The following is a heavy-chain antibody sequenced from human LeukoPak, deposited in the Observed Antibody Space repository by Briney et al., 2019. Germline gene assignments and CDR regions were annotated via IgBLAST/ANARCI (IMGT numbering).Heavy chain of an antibody. J-gene: IGHJ6*02. CDR1: GFTFSSYG. CDR3: ARGAQYYDSSGYYYGMDV. Sequence: GRSLRLSCAASGFTFSSYGMHWVRQAPGKGLEWVAVTWYDGSNKYYADSVKGRFTISRDNSKNTLYLQMNSLRAEDTAVYYCARGAQYYDSSGYYYGMDVWGQGTTVTVSS. D-gene: IGHD3-22*01. CDR2: TWYDGSNK. V-gene: IGHV3-33*01.